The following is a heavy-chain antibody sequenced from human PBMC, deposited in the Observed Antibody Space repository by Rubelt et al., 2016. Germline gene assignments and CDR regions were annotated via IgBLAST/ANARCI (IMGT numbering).Heavy chain of an antibody. CDR1: GFSLTTSGVG. CDR2: IYWDDDQ. CDR3: AHRRDTVIRGVITSWFDP. Sequence: QITLKESGPTLVKPTQTLTLTCTFSGFSLTTSGVGVGWIRQPPGKALEWLALIYWDDDQRYSPSLESRLTITKDTSKNQVVLTMTNMDPVETATYYGAHRRDTVIRGVITSWFDPWGQGTLGTVSS. V-gene: IGHV2-5*02. J-gene: IGHJ5*02. D-gene: IGHD3-10*01.